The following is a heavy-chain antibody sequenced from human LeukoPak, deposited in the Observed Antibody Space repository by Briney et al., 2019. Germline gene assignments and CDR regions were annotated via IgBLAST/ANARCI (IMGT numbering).Heavy chain of an antibody. CDR1: GFTFSGYW. CDR2: IKQDGSEK. V-gene: IGHV3-7*01. J-gene: IGHJ5*02. Sequence: GGSLRLSCAASGFTFSGYWMSWVRQAAGKGLEWVANIKQDGSEKYYVDSVKGRFTISRDNGKNSLYLQMNSLRPEDTAVYYCARGNSYAMGAWGQGTLVTVSS. D-gene: IGHD5-18*01. CDR3: ARGNSYAMGA.